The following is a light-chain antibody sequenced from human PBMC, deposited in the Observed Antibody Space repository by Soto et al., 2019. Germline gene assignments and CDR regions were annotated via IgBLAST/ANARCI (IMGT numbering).Light chain of an antibody. CDR2: EVN. CDR3: CSYAGRSTLV. Sequence: QSVLTQPASVSGSLGQSITISCTGTSSDVGNYNVVSWYQQHPGKAPKLIIYEVNKRPSGVSDRFSGSKSGNTASLTISGLQAEDEADYYCCSYAGRSTLVFGGGTKLTVL. V-gene: IGLV2-23*02. CDR1: SSDVGNYNV. J-gene: IGLJ2*01.